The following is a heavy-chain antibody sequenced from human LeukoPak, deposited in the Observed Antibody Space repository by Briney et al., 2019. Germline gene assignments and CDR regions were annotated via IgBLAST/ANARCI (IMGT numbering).Heavy chain of an antibody. J-gene: IGHJ1*01. CDR2: INSDGSYI. V-gene: IGHV3-64*04. CDR1: GFTFSLYA. D-gene: IGHD2-15*01. Sequence: GGSLRLSCSASGFTFSLYAMHWVRQAPGKGLEYVSAINSDGSYIYYADSVKGRFTISRDNSKDTLYLQMNSLRAEDTAVYYCAQQLGYCSGGNCYFTYWGQGTLVTVSS. CDR3: AQQLGYCSGGNCYFTY.